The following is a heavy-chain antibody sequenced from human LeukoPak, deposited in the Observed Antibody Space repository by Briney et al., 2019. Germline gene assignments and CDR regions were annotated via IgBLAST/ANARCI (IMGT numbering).Heavy chain of an antibody. V-gene: IGHV1-18*01. CDR2: ISAYSGNT. CDR1: GYTFTSYG. Sequence: GASVKVSFMASGYTFTSYGISWVRQAPGQGLEWMGWISAYSGNTNYAQKLQGRVTMTTDTSTSTAYMELRSLRSDDTAVYYCARDAVGATCMGYWGQGTLVTVSS. J-gene: IGHJ4*02. D-gene: IGHD1-26*01. CDR3: ARDAVGATCMGY.